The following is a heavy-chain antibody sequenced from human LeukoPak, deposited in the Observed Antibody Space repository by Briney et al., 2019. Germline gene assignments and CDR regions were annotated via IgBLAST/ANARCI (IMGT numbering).Heavy chain of an antibody. V-gene: IGHV3-48*01. CDR2: ISATGGTI. D-gene: IGHD3-3*01. CDR1: GFTFSSNG. Sequence: TGGSLRLSCAASGFTFSSNGMNWVRQAPGKGLEWVSYISATGGTIYYADSVKGRFTISRDNSKNTLYLQMNSLRAEDTAVYYCARDNDFWSGYVHWGQGTLVTVSS. CDR3: ARDNDFWSGYVH. J-gene: IGHJ4*02.